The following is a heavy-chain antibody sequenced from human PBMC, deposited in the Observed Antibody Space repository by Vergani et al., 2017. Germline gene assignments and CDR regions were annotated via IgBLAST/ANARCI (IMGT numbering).Heavy chain of an antibody. V-gene: IGHV3-15*01. CDR2: IKSKTDGGTK. J-gene: IGHJ4*02. Sequence: EVQLVESGGGLVKPGGSLRLSCAASGFTFSNAWMSWVRQAPGKGLEWVGRIKSKTDGGTKDYAAPVKGRFTISRDDSKITLYLQMNSLKTEDTAVYYCTTDHAVAGKVYWGQGTLVTVSS. CDR3: TTDHAVAGKVY. CDR1: GFTFSNAW. D-gene: IGHD6-19*01.